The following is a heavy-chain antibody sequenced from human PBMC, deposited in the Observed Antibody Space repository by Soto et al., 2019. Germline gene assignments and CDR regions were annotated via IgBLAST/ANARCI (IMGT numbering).Heavy chain of an antibody. CDR2: IWYDGSNE. Sequence: QVQLVESGGGVVQPGRSLRLSCAASGFTFSSYGMHWVRQAPGKGLEWVAVIWYDGSNENYADSVKGRFTISRDISKNTLYLQMNSLRAEDTALYYCARDRRGSGWYDYFDYWGQGTLVTVSS. J-gene: IGHJ4*02. CDR3: ARDRRGSGWYDYFDY. CDR1: GFTFSSYG. D-gene: IGHD6-19*01. V-gene: IGHV3-33*01.